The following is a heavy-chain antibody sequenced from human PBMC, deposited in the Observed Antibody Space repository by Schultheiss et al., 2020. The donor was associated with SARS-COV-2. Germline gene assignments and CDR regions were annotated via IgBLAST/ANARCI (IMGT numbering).Heavy chain of an antibody. CDR1: GGSISSYY. CDR3: ARVWRIVGATPEYYFDY. CDR2: IYTSGST. V-gene: IGHV4-4*07. D-gene: IGHD1-26*01. Sequence: SETLSLTCTVSGGSISSYYWSWIRQPAGKGLEWIGRIYTSGSTNYNPSLKSRVTMSVDTSKNQFSLKLSSVTAADTAVYYCARVWRIVGATPEYYFDYWGQGTLVTVSS. J-gene: IGHJ4*02.